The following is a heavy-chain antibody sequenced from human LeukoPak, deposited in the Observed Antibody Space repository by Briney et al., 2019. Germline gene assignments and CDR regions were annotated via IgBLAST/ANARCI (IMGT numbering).Heavy chain of an antibody. V-gene: IGHV3-9*01. CDR1: GFTFDDYA. CDR3: AKDTEAVAGTGGFDY. D-gene: IGHD6-19*01. CDR2: ISWNSGSI. Sequence: GGSLRLSCAASGFTFDDYAMHWVRQAPGKGLEWVSGISWNSGSIGYADSVKGRFTISRDNAKNSLYLQMNSLRAEDTALYYCAKDTEAVAGTGGFDYWGQGTLVTVSS. J-gene: IGHJ4*02.